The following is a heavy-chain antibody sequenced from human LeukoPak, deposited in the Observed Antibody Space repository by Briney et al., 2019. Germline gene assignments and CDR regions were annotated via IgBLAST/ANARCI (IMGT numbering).Heavy chain of an antibody. J-gene: IGHJ4*02. CDR1: GYTFASYG. CDR3: ARPIYGSGSYYNPYHFDY. V-gene: IGHV1-18*01. CDR2: ISNYNGNT. D-gene: IGHD3-10*01. Sequence: ASVRVSCKASGYTFASYGISWVRQAPGQGLEWMGWISNYNGNTNYAQKFQGRITMTTDTSTYTAYMELKSLTSDDTAVYYCARPIYGSGSYYNPYHFDYWGQGTLVTVSS.